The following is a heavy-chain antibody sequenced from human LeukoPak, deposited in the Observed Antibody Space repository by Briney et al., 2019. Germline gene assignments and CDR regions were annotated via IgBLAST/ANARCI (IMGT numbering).Heavy chain of an antibody. CDR3: ARVQLERSGEPFDY. D-gene: IGHD1-1*01. CDR2: IIPIFGTA. CDR1: GGTFSSYA. J-gene: IGHJ4*02. Sequence: GASVKVSCRASGGTFSSYAISWVRQAPGQGLEWMGGIIPIFGTANYAQKFQGRVTMTTDTSTSTAYMELRSLRSDDTAVYYCARVQLERSGEPFDYWGQGTLVTVSS. V-gene: IGHV1-69*05.